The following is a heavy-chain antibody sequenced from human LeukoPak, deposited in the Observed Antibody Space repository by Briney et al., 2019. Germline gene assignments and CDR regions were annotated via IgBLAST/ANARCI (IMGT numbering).Heavy chain of an antibody. CDR3: ARDSPQAVAGTGAFYYYYCYMDV. CDR1: GYTFTIYA. Sequence: GASVTVSCKASGYTFTIYAMNWVRQAPGQGLEWMGWINTNTGNPTYAQGFTGRFVFSLDTSVSTAYLQISSLKAEDTAVYYCARDSPQAVAGTGAFYYYYCYMDVWGKGTTVTVSS. J-gene: IGHJ6*03. V-gene: IGHV7-4-1*02. D-gene: IGHD6-19*01. CDR2: INTNTGNP.